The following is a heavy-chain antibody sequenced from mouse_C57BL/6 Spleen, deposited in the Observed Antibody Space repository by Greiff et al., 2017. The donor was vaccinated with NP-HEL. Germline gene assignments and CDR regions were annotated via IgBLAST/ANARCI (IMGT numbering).Heavy chain of an antibody. Sequence: VQLKESGPELVKPGASVKISCKASGYAFSSSWMNWVKQRPGKGLEWIGRIYPGDGDTNYNGKFKGKATLTADKSSSTAYMQLSSLTSEVSAVYFCARDSSGYSWFAYWGQGTLVTVSA. V-gene: IGHV1-82*01. CDR3: ARDSSGYSWFAY. CDR2: IYPGDGDT. D-gene: IGHD3-2*02. J-gene: IGHJ3*01. CDR1: GYAFSSSW.